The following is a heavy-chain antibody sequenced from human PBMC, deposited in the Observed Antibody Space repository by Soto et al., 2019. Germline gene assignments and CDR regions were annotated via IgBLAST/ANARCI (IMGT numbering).Heavy chain of an antibody. V-gene: IGHV3-30-3*01. D-gene: IGHD3-16*01. J-gene: IGHJ4*02. CDR2: ISYDGSNK. Sequence: LSLTCAASGFTFSSYAMHWVRQAPGKGLEWVAVISYDGSNKYYADSVKGRFTISRDNSKNPLYLQMNSLRAEDTAVYYCAREESRGGFDYWGQGTLVTVSS. CDR3: AREESRGGFDY. CDR1: GFTFSSYA.